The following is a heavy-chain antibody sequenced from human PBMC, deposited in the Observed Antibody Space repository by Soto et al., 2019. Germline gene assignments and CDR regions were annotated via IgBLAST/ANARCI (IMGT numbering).Heavy chain of an antibody. CDR1: GGSISTYY. J-gene: IGHJ5*02. CDR2: IYYSGST. V-gene: IGHV4-59*01. CDR3: ARAPDYDFWSGSNWFDP. D-gene: IGHD3-3*01. Sequence: KPSETLSLTCTVSGGSISTYYWSWIRQPPGKGLEWIGYIYYSGSTNYNPSLKSRVIISVDTSKNQFSLKLSSVTAADTAVYYCARAPDYDFWSGSNWFDPWGQGALVTVS.